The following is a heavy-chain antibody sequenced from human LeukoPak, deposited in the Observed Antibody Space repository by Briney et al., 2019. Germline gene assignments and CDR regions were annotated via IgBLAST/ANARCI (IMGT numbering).Heavy chain of an antibody. Sequence: SQTLSLTCAVSGGSISSGGYYWSWIRQHPGKGLEWIGYIYYSGSTYYNPSLKSRVTISVDTSKNQFSLKLSSVTAADTAVYYCARGTRGDYDYYFDYWGQGTLVTVSS. V-gene: IGHV4-31*11. CDR2: IYYSGST. J-gene: IGHJ4*02. CDR1: GGSISSGGYY. D-gene: IGHD4-17*01. CDR3: ARGTRGDYDYYFDY.